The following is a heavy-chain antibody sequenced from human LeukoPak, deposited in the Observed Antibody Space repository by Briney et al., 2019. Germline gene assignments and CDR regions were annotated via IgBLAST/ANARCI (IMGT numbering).Heavy chain of an antibody. CDR3: ARVGDTAMVRGYYYYYGMDV. CDR1: GGSISSYY. J-gene: IGHJ6*02. CDR2: IYTSGST. D-gene: IGHD5-18*01. V-gene: IGHV4-4*07. Sequence: SETLSLTCTVSGGSISSYYWSWIRQPAGKGLEWIGRIYTSGSTNYNPSLKSRVTMSVDTSKNQSSLKLSSVTAADTAVYYCARVGDTAMVRGYYYYYGMDVWGQGTTVTVSS.